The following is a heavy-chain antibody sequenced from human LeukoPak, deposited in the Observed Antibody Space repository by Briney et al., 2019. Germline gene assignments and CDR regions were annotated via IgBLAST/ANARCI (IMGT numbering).Heavy chain of an antibody. D-gene: IGHD6-19*01. Sequence: SETLSLTCAVYGESFSGYQWSWIRQPPGKGLEWIGEINHGGSTNYNPSLKSRVTISVDTSKNQFSLKLSSVTAADTAVYYCARGGIAVAGWYFDLWGRGTLVTVSS. V-gene: IGHV4-34*01. CDR2: INHGGST. CDR1: GESFSGYQ. J-gene: IGHJ2*01. CDR3: ARGGIAVAGWYFDL.